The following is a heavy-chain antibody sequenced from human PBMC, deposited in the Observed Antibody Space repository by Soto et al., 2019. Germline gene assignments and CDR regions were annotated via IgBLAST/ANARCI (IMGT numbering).Heavy chain of an antibody. CDR1: GFTFSSCG. Sequence: GGSLRLSCAASGFTFSSCGMHWVRQAPGKGLEWVAVIWYDGSNKYYADSVKGRFTISRDNSKNTLHLQMNSLRAEDTAVYYCARYYDFWSGSHFDIWGQGTMVTVSS. J-gene: IGHJ3*02. CDR3: ARYYDFWSGSHFDI. D-gene: IGHD3-3*01. V-gene: IGHV3-33*01. CDR2: IWYDGSNK.